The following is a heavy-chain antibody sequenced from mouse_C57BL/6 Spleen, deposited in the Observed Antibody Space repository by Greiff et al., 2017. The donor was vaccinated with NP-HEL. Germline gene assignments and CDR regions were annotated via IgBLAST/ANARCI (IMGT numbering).Heavy chain of an antibody. V-gene: IGHV1-53*01. CDR3: ARSPNLLGAYFDY. Sequence: VQLQQPGTELVKPGASVKLSCKASCYTFTSYWMHWVKQRPGQGLEWIGNINPSNGGTNYNEKFKSKATLTVDKSSSTAYMQLSSLTSEDSAVYYCARSPNLLGAYFDYWGQGTTLTVSS. CDR1: CYTFTSYW. J-gene: IGHJ2*01. D-gene: IGHD2-1*01. CDR2: INPSNGGT.